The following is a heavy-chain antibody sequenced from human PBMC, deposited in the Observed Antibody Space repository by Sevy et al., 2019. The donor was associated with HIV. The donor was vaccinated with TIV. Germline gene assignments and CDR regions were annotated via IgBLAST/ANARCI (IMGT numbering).Heavy chain of an antibody. D-gene: IGHD5-12*01. CDR3: ARAPPVRSGDDSLNWFDP. V-gene: IGHV4-59*01. J-gene: IGHJ5*02. Sequence: SETLSLTCTVSGGPISSYYWSWLRQPPGKGLQYIGYIHYTGSSNYNPSLKSRVTISLDTSKNQFPLKLTSVTAADTAVYYCARAPPVRSGDDSLNWFDPWGQGTLVTVSS. CDR1: GGPISSYY. CDR2: IHYTGSS.